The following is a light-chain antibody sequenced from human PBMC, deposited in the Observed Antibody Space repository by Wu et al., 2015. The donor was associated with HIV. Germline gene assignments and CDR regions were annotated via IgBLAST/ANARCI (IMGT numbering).Light chain of an antibody. CDR1: QSVSTY. CDR2: DAS. CDR3: QQGRNWPLT. V-gene: IGKV3-11*01. Sequence: EILLTQSPGSLSLSPGTRATLSCRAGQSVSTYLAWYQQKRGQAPRLLIHDASNRATGIPARFSGSGSGTDFSLTISSLEPEDFAVYYCQQGRNWPLTFGQGTRLEIK. J-gene: IGKJ5*01.